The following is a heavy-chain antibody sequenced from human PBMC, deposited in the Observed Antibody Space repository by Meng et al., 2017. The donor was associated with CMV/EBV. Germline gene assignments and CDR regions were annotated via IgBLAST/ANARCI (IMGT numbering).Heavy chain of an antibody. CDR2: INSDGSST. CDR3: ARSIAARQRWFDP. V-gene: IGHV3-74*01. CDR1: RFTFSRYS. D-gene: IGHD6-6*01. J-gene: IGHJ5*02. Sequence: GESLKISCAASRFTFSRYSMHWVRQAPGKGLVWVSRINSDGSSTSYADSVKGRFTISRDNAKNTLYLQMNSLRAEDTAVYYCARSIAARQRWFDPWGQGTLVTVSS.